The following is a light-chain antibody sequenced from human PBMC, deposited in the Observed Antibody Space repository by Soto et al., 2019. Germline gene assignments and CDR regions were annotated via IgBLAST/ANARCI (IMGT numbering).Light chain of an antibody. V-gene: IGLV2-8*01. CDR1: SSDVGGYNY. CDR3: SSYAGSNNLYVV. Sequence: QSALTQPASGSGSPGQSITISCTGTSSDVGGYNYVSWYQQHPGKAPKLMIYEVSKRPSGVPDRFSGSKSGNTASLTVSGLQAEDEADYYCSSYAGSNNLYVVFGGGTQLTVL. CDR2: EVS. J-gene: IGLJ2*01.